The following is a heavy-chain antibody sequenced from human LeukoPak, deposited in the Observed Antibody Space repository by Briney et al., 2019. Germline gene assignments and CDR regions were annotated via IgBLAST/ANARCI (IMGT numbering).Heavy chain of an antibody. D-gene: IGHD2-2*01. Sequence: SETLSLTCVVSGYSVSSDHFWGWIRQPPGKGLEWIGTISHSGNTYYKSSLKSRVTISLDTSKNQFSLKLSSVTAADTAVYYCVRDVGQLRSDYWGHGTLVTVSS. CDR1: GYSVSSDHF. V-gene: IGHV4-38-2*02. J-gene: IGHJ4*01. CDR3: VRDVGQLRSDY. CDR2: ISHSGNT.